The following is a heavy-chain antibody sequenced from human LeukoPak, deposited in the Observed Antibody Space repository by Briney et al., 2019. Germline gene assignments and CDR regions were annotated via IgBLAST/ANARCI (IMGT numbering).Heavy chain of an antibody. CDR2: IYYSGST. CDR3: TRHDYLGYTYGQGALDY. J-gene: IGHJ4*02. Sequence: SETLSLTCTVSGXSISSYYWSWIRQPPGKGLEWIGYIYYSGSTNYNPSLRSRVTISVDTSKNQFSLRLSSVTAADTAVYYCTRHDYLGYTYGQGALDYWGQGTLVTVSS. V-gene: IGHV4-59*08. D-gene: IGHD5-18*01. CDR1: GXSISSYY.